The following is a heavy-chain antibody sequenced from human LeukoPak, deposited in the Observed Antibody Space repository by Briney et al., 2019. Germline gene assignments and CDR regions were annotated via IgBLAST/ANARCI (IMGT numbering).Heavy chain of an antibody. D-gene: IGHD2-21*02. V-gene: IGHV3-11*01. J-gene: IGHJ6*03. Sequence: GGSLRLSCAASGFTFSDYYISCIRQAPGKGLEWVSYISSSGSTIYYADSVKGRFTISRDNAKNSLYLQMNSLRAEDTAVYYGARVVAYCGADCEKNYYYYMDVWGKGTTVTVSS. CDR2: ISSSGSTI. CDR1: GFTFSDYY. CDR3: ARVVAYCGADCEKNYYYYMDV.